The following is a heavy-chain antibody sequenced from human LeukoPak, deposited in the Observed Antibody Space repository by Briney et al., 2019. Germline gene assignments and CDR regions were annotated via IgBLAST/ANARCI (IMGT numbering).Heavy chain of an antibody. J-gene: IGHJ5*02. V-gene: IGHV3-20*04. D-gene: IGHD6-6*01. CDR1: GFTFDDYG. CDR2: INWNGGST. CDR3: ARRMSIAARYWFDP. Sequence: PGGSLRLSCAASGFTFDDYGMSWVRQAPGKGLEWVSGINWNGGSTGYADSVKGRFTISRDNAKNSLYLQMNSLRAEDTALYYYARRMSIAARYWFDPWGQGTLVTVSS.